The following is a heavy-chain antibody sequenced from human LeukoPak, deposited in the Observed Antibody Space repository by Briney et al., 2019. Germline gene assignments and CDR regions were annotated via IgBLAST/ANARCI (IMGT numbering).Heavy chain of an antibody. CDR2: IKSDGST. J-gene: IGHJ1*01. Sequence: PGGSLRLSCAASGFTFSSYWMHCVRQAPGKGLVWVSRIKSDGSTNYADSVKGRFTISRDNAKNTLSLQMNSLRAEDTGVYHCARAQSEIGGYYPEYFRHWGQGTLVTVSS. CDR1: GFTFSSYW. D-gene: IGHD3-22*01. CDR3: ARAQSEIGGYYPEYFRH. V-gene: IGHV3-74*01.